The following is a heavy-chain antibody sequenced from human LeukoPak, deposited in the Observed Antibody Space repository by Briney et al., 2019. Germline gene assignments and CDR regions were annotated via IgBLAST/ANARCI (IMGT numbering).Heavy chain of an antibody. V-gene: IGHV4-4*07. CDR1: GASISSYY. D-gene: IGHD4-4*01. Sequence: SETLSLTCTVSGASISSYYYNWIRQTAGGGLEWIGRLYISGSTDYNPSLKSRVTISVDTSNNQFSLKLNSVTAADTAVYYCAREKYDYRWFDPWGQGTLVTVSS. CDR2: LYISGST. CDR3: AREKYDYRWFDP. J-gene: IGHJ5*02.